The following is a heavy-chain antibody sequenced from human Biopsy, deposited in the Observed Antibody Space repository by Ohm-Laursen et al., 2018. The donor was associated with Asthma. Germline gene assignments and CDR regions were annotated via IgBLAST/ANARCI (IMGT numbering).Heavy chain of an antibody. V-gene: IGHV4-39*01. Sequence: GTLSLPCTVSGRPNTSSSYYWAWIPQPPGKGMEWIGRLYYSGSPYYHPTLKSRATMSVDTSKTQLALKLSSVTAADTAVYFCVRHEYSSSWSTFDYWGQGALVTVSS. D-gene: IGHD3-22*01. J-gene: IGHJ4*02. CDR1: GRPNTSSSYY. CDR2: LYYSGSP. CDR3: VRHEYSSSWSTFDY.